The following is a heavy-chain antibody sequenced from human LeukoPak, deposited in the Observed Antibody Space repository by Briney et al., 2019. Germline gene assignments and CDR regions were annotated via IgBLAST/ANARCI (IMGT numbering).Heavy chain of an antibody. CDR2: IFYSGST. Sequence: SETLSLTCTVSGGSISSYYWSWIRQPPGKGLEWIGYIFYSGSTNYNPSLKSRVTISVDTSKNQFSLKLSSVTAADTAVYYCARDQIVATTILHYYYYYMDVWGKGTTVTVSS. CDR3: ARDQIVATTILHYYYYYMDV. CDR1: GGSISSYY. D-gene: IGHD5-12*01. J-gene: IGHJ6*03. V-gene: IGHV4-59*12.